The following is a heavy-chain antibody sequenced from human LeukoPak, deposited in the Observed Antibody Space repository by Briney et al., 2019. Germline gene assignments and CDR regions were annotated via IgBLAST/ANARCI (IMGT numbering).Heavy chain of an antibody. CDR1: GFPFIEYS. J-gene: IGHJ4*02. D-gene: IGHD1-1*01. CDR3: ARDHNYAFDN. V-gene: IGHV3-48*01. Sequence: GGSLRLSCAASGFPFIEYSMNWVRQVPGKGLEWISYIGIDSGNTKYADSVRGRFTISADKAKNSLYLQMNSLRVEDTAVYYCARDHNYAFDNWGQGTLVSVAS. CDR2: IGIDSGNT.